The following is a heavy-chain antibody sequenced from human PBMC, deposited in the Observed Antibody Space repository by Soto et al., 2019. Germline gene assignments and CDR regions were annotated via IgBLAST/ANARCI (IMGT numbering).Heavy chain of an antibody. CDR1: GGTFKTES. CDR2: ILPAFGTA. Sequence: QVRLVQSGAEVKKPGSSVKVSCKYSGGTFKTESTNWLRQAPGQGLEWMGNILPAFGTADYAPKFQGRVTITADQATTTAYMDLSSLTSQDTAFYFCARGHEYGGTSDAFDIWGQGTLVTVSS. CDR3: ARGHEYGGTSDAFDI. J-gene: IGHJ3*02. V-gene: IGHV1-69*13. D-gene: IGHD4-17*01.